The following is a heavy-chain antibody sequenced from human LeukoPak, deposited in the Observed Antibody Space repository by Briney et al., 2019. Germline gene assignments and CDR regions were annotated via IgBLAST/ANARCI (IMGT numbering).Heavy chain of an antibody. Sequence: SVKVSCKASGGTFSSYTISWVRQAPGQGLEWMGRIIPILGIANYAQKFQGRVTITADKSTSTAYMELSSLRSEDTAVYYCARHWREAQALGYFDYWGQGTLVTVSS. CDR2: IIPILGIA. J-gene: IGHJ4*02. D-gene: IGHD3-16*01. V-gene: IGHV1-69*02. CDR1: GGTFSSYT. CDR3: ARHWREAQALGYFDY.